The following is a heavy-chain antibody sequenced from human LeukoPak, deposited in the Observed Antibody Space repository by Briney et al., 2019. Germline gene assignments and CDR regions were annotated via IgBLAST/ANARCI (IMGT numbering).Heavy chain of an antibody. J-gene: IGHJ4*02. D-gene: IGHD4-23*01. CDR3: AKDIAYGGNSGAFYYSDD. CDR1: GFTFSSYG. CDR2: IRYDGSNK. Sequence: GGSLRLSCAASGFTFSSYGMHWVRQAPGKGLEWVTFIRYDGSNKYYADSVKGRFTISRDNSKNTLYLQMNSLRAEDTAVYYCAKDIAYGGNSGAFYYSDDWGQGTLVTVSS. V-gene: IGHV3-30*02.